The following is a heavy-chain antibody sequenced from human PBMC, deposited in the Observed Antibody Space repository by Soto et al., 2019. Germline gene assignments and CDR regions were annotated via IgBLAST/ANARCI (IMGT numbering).Heavy chain of an antibody. J-gene: IGHJ4*02. D-gene: IGHD3-16*01. CDR1: GYTFTNFG. Sequence: QVHLVQSGAEVKKPGASVKVSCTASGYTFTNFGISWVRQAPGQGLEWMGWISAYNGNTNYAQKFQGTVPMTADISTSTAYMELRRLRSDDTAVYYCARGGTPIDYLGQGTLVTVSS. V-gene: IGHV1-18*01. CDR3: ARGGTPIDY. CDR2: ISAYNGNT.